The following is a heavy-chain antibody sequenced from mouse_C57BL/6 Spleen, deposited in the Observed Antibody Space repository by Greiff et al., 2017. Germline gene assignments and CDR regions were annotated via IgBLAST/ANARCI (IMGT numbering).Heavy chain of an antibody. CDR1: GYTFTSYW. J-gene: IGHJ4*01. CDR2: IHPNSGST. V-gene: IGHV1-64*01. CDR3: ARRVYAMDY. Sequence: QVHVKQPGAELVKPGASVKLSCKASGYTFTSYWMHWVKQRPGQGLEWIGMIHPNSGSTNYNEKFKSKATLTVDKSSSTAYMQLSSLTSEDAAVYYCARRVYAMDYWGQGTSVTVSS.